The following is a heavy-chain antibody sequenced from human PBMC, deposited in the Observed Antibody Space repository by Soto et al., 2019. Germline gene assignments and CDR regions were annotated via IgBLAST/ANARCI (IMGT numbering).Heavy chain of an antibody. D-gene: IGHD6-19*01. Sequence: GASVKVSCKASGNIFTGYYIHWVRQAPGRGLEWVGWVSPDSGITSYAQNLQGRVTVTRDTSINTAYMELSRLRSDDTAVYYCARGGSTAWPYYYGMDVWAQGTTVTVSS. J-gene: IGHJ6*02. CDR3: ARGGSTAWPYYYGMDV. CDR1: GNIFTGYY. CDR2: VSPDSGIT. V-gene: IGHV1-2*02.